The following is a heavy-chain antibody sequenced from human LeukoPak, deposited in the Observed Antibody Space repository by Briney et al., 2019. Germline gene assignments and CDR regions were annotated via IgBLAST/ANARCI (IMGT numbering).Heavy chain of an antibody. CDR3: ARGLPSTATFDY. V-gene: IGHV4-39*07. CDR1: GGPISSISYY. J-gene: IGHJ4*02. Sequence: SETLSLTCTVSGGPISSISYYWGWIPQPPGKGLEWIGSIYHSGSTYYNPSLKSRVTISVDTSKNQFSLKLSSVTAADTAVYYCARGLPSTATFDYWGQGTLVTVSS. CDR2: IYHSGST. D-gene: IGHD5-18*01.